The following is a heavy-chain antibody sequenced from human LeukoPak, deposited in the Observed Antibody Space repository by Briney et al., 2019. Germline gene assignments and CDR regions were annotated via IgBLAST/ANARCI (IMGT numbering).Heavy chain of an antibody. CDR3: ATDLCGGDCYSFDL. J-gene: IGHJ2*01. V-gene: IGHV3-30*03. D-gene: IGHD2-21*02. Sequence: PGESLRLSCAASGFTFSNYSMHWVRQAPGKGLEWVAVISYDGSNKYYADPVKGRFTISRDNSKNTLYLQMNSLRAEDTAVYYCATDLCGGDCYSFDLWGRGTLVTVSS. CDR2: ISYDGSNK. CDR1: GFTFSNYS.